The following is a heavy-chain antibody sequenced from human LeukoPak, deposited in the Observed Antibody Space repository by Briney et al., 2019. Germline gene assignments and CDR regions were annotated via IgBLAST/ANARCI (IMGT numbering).Heavy chain of an antibody. J-gene: IGHJ4*02. Sequence: PGGSLRLSCAASGFTFDDYAMHWVRQAPGKGLEWVPGISWNSGSIGYADSVKGRFTISRDNAKNSLYLQMNSLRAEDTALYYCAKDSINPGIAAAGTGWDYWGQGTLVTVSS. CDR3: AKDSINPGIAAAGTGWDY. CDR1: GFTFDDYA. CDR2: ISWNSGSI. D-gene: IGHD6-13*01. V-gene: IGHV3-9*01.